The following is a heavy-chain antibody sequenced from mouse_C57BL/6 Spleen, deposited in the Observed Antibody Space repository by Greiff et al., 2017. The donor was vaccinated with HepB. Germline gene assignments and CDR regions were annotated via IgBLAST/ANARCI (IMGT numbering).Heavy chain of an antibody. J-gene: IGHJ1*03. CDR1: GFNIKDYY. CDR2: IDPEDGET. Sequence: VHVKQSGAELVKPGASVKLSCTASGFNIKDYYMHWVKQRTEQGLEWIGRIDPEDGETKYAPKFQGKATITADTSSNTAYLQLSSLTSEDTAVYYCARSPYGSSYNWYFDVWGTGTTVTVSS. V-gene: IGHV14-2*01. CDR3: ARSPYGSSYNWYFDV. D-gene: IGHD1-1*01.